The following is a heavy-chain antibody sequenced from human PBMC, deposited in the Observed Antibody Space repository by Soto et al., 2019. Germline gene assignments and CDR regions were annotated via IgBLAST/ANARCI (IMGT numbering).Heavy chain of an antibody. CDR3: AKAGAAASDAFDI. CDR1: GYTFTIYA. CDR2: INAGNGNT. D-gene: IGHD6-13*01. V-gene: IGHV1-3*01. Sequence: GASVKVSCKASGYTFTIYARHWVRQAPGQRLEWMGWINAGNGNTKYSQKFQGRVTITRDTSASTAYMELSSLRSEDTAVYYCAKAGAAASDAFDIWGQGTMVTVSS. J-gene: IGHJ3*02.